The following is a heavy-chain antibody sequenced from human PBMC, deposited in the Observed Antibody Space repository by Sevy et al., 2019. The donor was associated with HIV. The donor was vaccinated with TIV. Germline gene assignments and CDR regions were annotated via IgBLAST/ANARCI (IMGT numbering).Heavy chain of an antibody. V-gene: IGHV3-7*01. CDR1: GFTFSPYW. D-gene: IGHD1-26*01. Sequence: EGSLRLSCAASGFTFSPYWMTWVRQAPGKGLEWVANIRPDGSDKYYVDSVKGRFTISRDNAKNSLYLQMNSLRADDTAMYYCARGVGLDCWGHGALVTVSS. J-gene: IGHJ4*01. CDR3: ARGVGLDC. CDR2: IRPDGSDK.